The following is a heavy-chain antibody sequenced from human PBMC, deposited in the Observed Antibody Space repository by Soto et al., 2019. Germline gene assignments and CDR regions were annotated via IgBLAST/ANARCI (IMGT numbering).Heavy chain of an antibody. J-gene: IGHJ3*01. V-gene: IGHV3-11*01. D-gene: IGHD4-4*01. CDR2: ISFNGGTI. CDR1: GVTFSDYY. Sequence: LRLSWAASGVTFSDYYMIWIRQAPLKGLEWVSYISFNGGTIYYADSVKGRFTISRDNVKNSLYLQMNSLGAEDTAVYYCARESAMTTVTTAVAFDVWGQGTMVTVSS. CDR3: ARESAMTTVTTAVAFDV.